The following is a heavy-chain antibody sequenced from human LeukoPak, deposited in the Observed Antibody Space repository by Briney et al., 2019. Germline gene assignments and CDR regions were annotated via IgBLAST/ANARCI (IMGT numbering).Heavy chain of an antibody. CDR3: ARDLQSGFPEVPNRRRGELIHVTGAFDL. D-gene: IGHD1-26*01. CDR1: GFTFDDYG. V-gene: IGHV3-21*01. J-gene: IGHJ3*01. CDR2: ISSSSSYI. Sequence: GGSLRLSCAASGFTFDDYGMNWVRQAPGKGLEWVSSISSSSSYIYYADSVKGRFTISRDNAKNSLYLQMNSLRAEDTAVYYCARDLQSGFPEVPNRRRGELIHVTGAFDLWGQGTMVTVSS.